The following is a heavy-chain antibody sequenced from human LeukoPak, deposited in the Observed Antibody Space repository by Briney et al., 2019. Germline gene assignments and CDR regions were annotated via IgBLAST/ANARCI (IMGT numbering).Heavy chain of an antibody. D-gene: IGHD3-3*01. Sequence: LRLSCAASGFTFSSYAMSWIRQHPGKGLEWIGYIYYSGSTYYNPSLKSRVTISVDTSKNQFSLKLSSVTAADTAVYYCAKARFEDWFDPWGQGTLVTVSS. J-gene: IGHJ5*02. CDR1: GFTFSSYA. V-gene: IGHV4-31*02. CDR3: AKARFEDWFDP. CDR2: IYYSGST.